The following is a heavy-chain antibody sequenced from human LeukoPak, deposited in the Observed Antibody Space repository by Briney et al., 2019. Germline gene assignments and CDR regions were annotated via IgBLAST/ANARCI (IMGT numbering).Heavy chain of an antibody. J-gene: IGHJ6*02. CDR3: TKGVSGTYFGMDV. CDR2: IYPGESDT. V-gene: IGHV5-51*01. CDR1: GYSFTNYW. Sequence: KAGESVKISCMGSGYSFTNYWIAWVRQMPGKGLEWMGIIYPGESDTTYSPSFEGQVTVSADKSISTAYLQWSSLKASDTAVYYCTKGVSGTYFGMDVWGQGTTVTGSS. D-gene: IGHD3-10*01.